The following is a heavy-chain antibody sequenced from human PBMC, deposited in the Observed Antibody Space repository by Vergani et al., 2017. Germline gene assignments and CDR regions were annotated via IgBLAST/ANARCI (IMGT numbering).Heavy chain of an antibody. CDR1: GFTFSSYD. CDR2: IGTAGDT. J-gene: IGHJ4*02. Sequence: EVQLVESGGGLVQPGGSLRLSCAASGFTFSSYDMHWVRQATGKGLEWVSAIGTAGDTYYPGSVKGRFTISRENAKNSLYLQMNSLRAGDTAVYYCARVSRSGWYDYWGQGTLVTVSS. V-gene: IGHV3-13*01. CDR3: ARVSRSGWYDY. D-gene: IGHD6-19*01.